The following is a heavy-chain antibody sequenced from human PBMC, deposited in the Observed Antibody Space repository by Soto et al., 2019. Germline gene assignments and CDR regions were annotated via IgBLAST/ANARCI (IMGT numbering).Heavy chain of an antibody. D-gene: IGHD2-8*01. CDR2: ISYDGSNK. J-gene: IGHJ4*02. V-gene: IGHV3-30*18. CDR1: GFTFSSYG. Sequence: QVQLVESGGGVVHPGRSLRLSCAASGFTFSSYGMHWVRQAPGKGLEWVAVISYDGSNKFYSDSVKGRFTISRDNSKNTLFLQMNSLRAEDTAIYYCAKDSMRCTIGVCPLGRSLDYWGQGTLVTVSS. CDR3: AKDSMRCTIGVCPLGRSLDY.